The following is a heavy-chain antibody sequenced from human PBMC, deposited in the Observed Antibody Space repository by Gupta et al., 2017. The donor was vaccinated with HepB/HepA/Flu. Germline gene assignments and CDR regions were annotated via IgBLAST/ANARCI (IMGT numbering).Heavy chain of an antibody. CDR2: ISSTYEI. Sequence: EVQLVESGGGLVQPGGSMSLSCAASGFTFSIYSINWIRQAPGKKLEWVAYISSTYEIWYADSVKGRFTISRDNGKNSLYLQMNSLRDEDTALYYCVRDKDWAFDSWGQGTPVTVSS. D-gene: IGHD3/OR15-3a*01. CDR3: VRDKDWAFDS. V-gene: IGHV3-48*02. J-gene: IGHJ4*02. CDR1: GFTFSIYS.